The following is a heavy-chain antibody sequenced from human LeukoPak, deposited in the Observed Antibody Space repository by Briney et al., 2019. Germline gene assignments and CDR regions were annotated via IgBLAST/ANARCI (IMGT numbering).Heavy chain of an antibody. CDR1: GYTFTGYY. V-gene: IGHV1-2*02. CDR2: INPNSGGT. J-gene: IGHJ6*02. D-gene: IGHD5-12*01. CDR3: ARRPGLYSGYHYYYYGMDV. Sequence: ASVKLSCKASGYTFTGYYMHWVRQAPGPGLEWMGWINPNSGGTNYAQQFQGRVTMTRDTSISTAYMELSRLRSDDTAVYYCARRPGLYSGYHYYYYGMDVWGQGTTVTVSS.